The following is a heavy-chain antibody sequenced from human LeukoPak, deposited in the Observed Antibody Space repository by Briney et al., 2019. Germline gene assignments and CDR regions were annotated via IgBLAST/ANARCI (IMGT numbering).Heavy chain of an antibody. CDR2: INHSGST. CDR1: GGSFSGYY. CDR3: ARGILGYCSSTSCYKNLFDP. J-gene: IGHJ5*02. Sequence: SETLSLTCAVYGGSFSGYYWSWIRQPPGKGLEWIGEINHSGSTNYNPSLKSRVTISVDTSKSQFSLKLSSVTAADTAVYYCARGILGYCSSTSCYKNLFDPWGQGTLVTVSS. D-gene: IGHD2-2*02. V-gene: IGHV4-34*01.